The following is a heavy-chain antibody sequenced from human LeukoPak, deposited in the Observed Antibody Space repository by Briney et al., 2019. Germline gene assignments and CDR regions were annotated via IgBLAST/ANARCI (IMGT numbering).Heavy chain of an antibody. V-gene: IGHV3-48*02. CDR2: ISYGSDTI. D-gene: IGHD4-17*01. Sequence: GGSLRLSCVASRFSFSTYNMNWVRQAPGKGLEWISYISYGSDTIHYADSVKGRFTISRDNAKSSLYLHMNSLRDEDTAVYYCAREDYGDYVRYYYYYGMDVWGQGTTVTVSS. CDR1: RFSFSTYN. CDR3: AREDYGDYVRYYYYYGMDV. J-gene: IGHJ6*02.